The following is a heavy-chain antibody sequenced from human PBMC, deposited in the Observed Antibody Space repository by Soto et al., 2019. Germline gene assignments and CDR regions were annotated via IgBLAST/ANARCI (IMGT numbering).Heavy chain of an antibody. Sequence: EVQLVESGGGLVQPGGSLRLSCAASGFTFSSYWMHWVRQAPGKGLVWVSRINSDGSSTSYADSVKGRFTISRDNAKNTLFLQMNSLRAEDTAVYYCARVPLPASYYYYGMDVWGQGTTVTVSS. V-gene: IGHV3-74*01. CDR2: INSDGSST. CDR1: GFTFSSYW. J-gene: IGHJ6*02. CDR3: ARVPLPASYYYYGMDV.